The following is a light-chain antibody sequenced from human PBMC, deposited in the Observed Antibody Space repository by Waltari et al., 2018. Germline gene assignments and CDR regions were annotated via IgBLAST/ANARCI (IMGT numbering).Light chain of an antibody. V-gene: IGLV3-1*01. J-gene: IGLJ2*01. CDR2: QDS. Sequence: SYELTQPPSVSVSPGQTASITCSGDKLGHKYACWYQQKPDQSPVLVIYQDSKRPSGIPERFSGSNSGNTATLTISGTQAMDEADYYCQAWDSGDVVFGGGTKLTVL. CDR3: QAWDSGDVV. CDR1: KLGHKY.